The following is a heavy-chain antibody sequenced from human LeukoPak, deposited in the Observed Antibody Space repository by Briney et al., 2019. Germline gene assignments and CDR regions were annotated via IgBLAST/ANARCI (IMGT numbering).Heavy chain of an antibody. CDR2: ISDSGGST. CDR1: GFTLTTYG. CDR3: AKLSGSSCYSPGSY. D-gene: IGHD2-15*01. Sequence: PGGSLRLSCAASGFTLTTYGMSWVRQAPGKGLEWVSVISDSGGSTYYADSVKGRFTISRDNSKNTLYLQMNSLRADDTAVYYCAKLSGSSCYSPGSYWGQGTLVTVSS. V-gene: IGHV3-23*01. J-gene: IGHJ4*02.